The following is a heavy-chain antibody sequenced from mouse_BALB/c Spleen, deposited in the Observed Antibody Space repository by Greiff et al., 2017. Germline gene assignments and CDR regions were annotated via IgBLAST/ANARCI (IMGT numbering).Heavy chain of an antibody. D-gene: IGHD6-1*01. CDR3: ARGASKGAMDY. CDR2: ISSGGST. V-gene: IGHV5-6-5*01. J-gene: IGHJ4*01. CDR1: GFTFSSYA. Sequence: DVKLVESGGGLVKPGGSLKLSCAASGFTFSSYAMSWVRQTPEKRLEWVASISSGGSTYYPDSVKGRFTISRDNARNILYLQMSSLRSEDTAMYYCARGASKGAMDYWGQGTSVTVSS.